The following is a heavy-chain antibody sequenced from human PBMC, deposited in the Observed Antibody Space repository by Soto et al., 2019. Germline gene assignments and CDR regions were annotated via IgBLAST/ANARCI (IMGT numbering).Heavy chain of an antibody. Sequence: GSGPTLVNPTQTLPLTCTFSGFSLSTSGVGVGWIRQPPGKALEWLALIYWNDDKRYSPSLKSRLTITKDTSKNQVVLTMTNMDPVDTATYYCAHGYSSGWYFPTHYYYYGMDVWGQGTTVTVSS. V-gene: IGHV2-5*01. CDR2: IYWNDDK. CDR3: AHGYSSGWYFPTHYYYYGMDV. CDR1: GFSLSTSGVG. D-gene: IGHD6-19*01. J-gene: IGHJ6*02.